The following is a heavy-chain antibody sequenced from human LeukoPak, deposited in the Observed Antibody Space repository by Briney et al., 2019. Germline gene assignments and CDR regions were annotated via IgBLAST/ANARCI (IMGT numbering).Heavy chain of an antibody. CDR1: GFTFDDYA. CDR2: ISWNSGSI. D-gene: IGHD6-19*01. J-gene: IGHJ4*02. Sequence: PGRSLRLSCAASGFTFDDYAMHWVRQAPRKGLEWVSGISWNSGSIGYADSVKGRFTISRDNAKNSLYLQMNSLRAEDTALYYCAKDMGIAVAGHGDYWGQGTLVTVSS. CDR3: AKDMGIAVAGHGDY. V-gene: IGHV3-9*01.